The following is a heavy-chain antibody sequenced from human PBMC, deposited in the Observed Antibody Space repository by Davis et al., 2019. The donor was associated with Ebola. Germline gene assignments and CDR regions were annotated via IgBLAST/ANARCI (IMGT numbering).Heavy chain of an antibody. CDR2: ISYDGSNK. D-gene: IGHD6-13*01. V-gene: IGHV3-30*04. J-gene: IGHJ4*02. Sequence: PGGSLRLSCAASGFTFSSYAMHWVRQAPGKGLEWVAVISYDGSNKYYADSVKGRFTISRDNAKNALYLQMNSLRAEDTAMYYCVQQVDSHFDYWGQGTLLTVSS. CDR3: VQQVDSHFDY. CDR1: GFTFSSYA.